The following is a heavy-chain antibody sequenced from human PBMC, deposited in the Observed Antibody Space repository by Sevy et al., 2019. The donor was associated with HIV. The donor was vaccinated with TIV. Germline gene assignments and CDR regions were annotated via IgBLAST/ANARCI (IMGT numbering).Heavy chain of an antibody. D-gene: IGHD5-12*01. V-gene: IGHV3-30*02. CDR3: AKRGSKSGYALGY. CDR1: GFTLSNYD. Sequence: GGSLRLSWIESGFTLSNYDIHCVRQAAGKRLEWVAFIQYDGSIQYYADSVKGRFTISRDNSKNTLYLQMNSLRPEDTAIYYCAKRGSKSGYALGYWGQGTLVTVSS. J-gene: IGHJ4*02. CDR2: IQYDGSIQ.